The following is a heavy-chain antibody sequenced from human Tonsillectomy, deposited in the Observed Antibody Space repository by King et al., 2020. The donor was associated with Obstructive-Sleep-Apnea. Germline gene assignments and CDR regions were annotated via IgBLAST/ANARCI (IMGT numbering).Heavy chain of an antibody. J-gene: IGHJ4*02. Sequence: VQLQESGPRLVKPSETLSLTCSVSGGSMSTYYWSWIRLPPGKGLEWIGYIYYSGSTNYNPSFMSRVTMSVDTSKNQFSLKLSSVTTADTAVYYCARTTYYYDRSGYYVFDYWGQGTLVTASS. CDR3: ARTTYYYDRSGYYVFDY. D-gene: IGHD3-22*01. V-gene: IGHV4-59*13. CDR1: GGSMSTYY. CDR2: IYYSGST.